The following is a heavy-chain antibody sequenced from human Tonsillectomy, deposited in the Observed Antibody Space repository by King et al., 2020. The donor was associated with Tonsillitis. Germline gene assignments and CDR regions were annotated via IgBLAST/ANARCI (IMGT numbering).Heavy chain of an antibody. J-gene: IGHJ3*02. D-gene: IGHD3-22*01. Sequence: VQLQESGPGLVKPSETLSLPCTVSGGSISSYYWSWIRPPPGEGLGGFGFIYYSWSTNYHPSLKSRVTISLDTSKNPFSLKLRSVTAADTAVYYCARDWDFYDSSEAHAFDIWGQGTMVTVSS. CDR3: ARDWDFYDSSEAHAFDI. V-gene: IGHV4-59*01. CDR2: IYYSWST. CDR1: GGSISSYY.